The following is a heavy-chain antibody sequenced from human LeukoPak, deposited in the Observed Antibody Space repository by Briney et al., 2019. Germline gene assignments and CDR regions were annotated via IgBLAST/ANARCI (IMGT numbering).Heavy chain of an antibody. V-gene: IGHV4-34*01. CDR2: INHSGST. D-gene: IGHD3-22*01. J-gene: IGHJ4*02. CDR1: GGSFSGYY. Sequence: SETLSLTCAVYGGSFSGYYWSWIRQPPGKGLEWIGEINHSGSTNYNPSLKSRVTISVDTSKNQFSLKLSSVTAADTAVYYCARSHDSSGYSGMTFGYWGQGTLVTVSS. CDR3: ARSHDSSGYSGMTFGY.